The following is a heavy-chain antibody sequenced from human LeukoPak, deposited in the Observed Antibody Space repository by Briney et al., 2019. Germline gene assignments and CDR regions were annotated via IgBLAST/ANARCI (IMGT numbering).Heavy chain of an antibody. J-gene: IGHJ4*02. D-gene: IGHD3-3*01. Sequence: SETLSLTCTVSGAPISSYYWSWIRQPSGMGLEWIGYIDSSGSPKYNPSLKSRVTISGDTSKNQFSLKLKSVTAADTAVYYCARRLECDSWGQGTLVTVSS. CDR3: ARRLECDS. CDR2: IDSSGSP. V-gene: IGHV4-4*09. CDR1: GAPISSYY.